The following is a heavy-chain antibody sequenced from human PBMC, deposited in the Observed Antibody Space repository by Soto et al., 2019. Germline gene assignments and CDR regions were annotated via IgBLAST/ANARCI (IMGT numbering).Heavy chain of an antibody. J-gene: IGHJ4*02. CDR2: ISGSGGST. V-gene: IGHV3-23*01. CDR1: GFTFSSYA. Sequence: QPXVSLRLSCAASGFTFSSYAMSWVRQAPGKGLEWVSAISGSGGSTYYADSVKGRFTISRDNSKNTLYLQMNSLRAEDTAVYYCATRPGLGPPIPLWGQGTLVTVSS. CDR3: ATRPGLGPPIPL. D-gene: IGHD3-16*01.